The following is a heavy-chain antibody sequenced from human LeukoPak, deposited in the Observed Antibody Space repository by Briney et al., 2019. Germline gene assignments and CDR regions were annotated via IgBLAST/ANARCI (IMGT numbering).Heavy chain of an antibody. Sequence: PGRSLRLSCAASGFTFSSYAMHWVRQAPGKGLEWVAVISYDGSNKYYADSVKGRFTISRDNSKNTLYLQMNSLRAEDTAVYYCASLVVVAATGAFDIWGQGTMVTVSS. CDR1: GFTFSSYA. CDR2: ISYDGSNK. J-gene: IGHJ3*02. D-gene: IGHD2-15*01. V-gene: IGHV3-30*04. CDR3: ASLVVVAATGAFDI.